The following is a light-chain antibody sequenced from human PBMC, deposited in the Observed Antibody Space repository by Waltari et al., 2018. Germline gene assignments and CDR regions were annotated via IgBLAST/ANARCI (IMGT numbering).Light chain of an antibody. Sequence: DILLTQSPATLSASPGDTATLSCRASQNIRSSLAWYQQRPGQAPRLLMYSASTRATGIPPRFSGSGSGTEFTLTIFSLQSEDFAVYYCQQYHNWPPWTFGQGTKVEI. CDR2: SAS. CDR3: QQYHNWPPWT. V-gene: IGKV3-15*01. J-gene: IGKJ1*01. CDR1: QNIRSS.